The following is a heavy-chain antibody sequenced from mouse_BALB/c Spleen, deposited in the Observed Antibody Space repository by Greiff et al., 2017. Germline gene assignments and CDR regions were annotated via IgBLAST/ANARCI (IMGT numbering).Heavy chain of an antibody. CDR3: ARSLYGNPLFAY. D-gene: IGHD2-1*01. V-gene: IGHV1-4*01. J-gene: IGHJ3*01. Sequence: QVQLQQSGAELARPGASVKMSCKASGYTFTSYTMHWVKQRPGQGLEWIGYINPSSGYTNYNQKFKDKATLTADKSSSTAYMQLSSLTSEDSAVYYCARSLYGNPLFAYWGQGTLVTVSA. CDR2: INPSSGYT. CDR1: GYTFTSYT.